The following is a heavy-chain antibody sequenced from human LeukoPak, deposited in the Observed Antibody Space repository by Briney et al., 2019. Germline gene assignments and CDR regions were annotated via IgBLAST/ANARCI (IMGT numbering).Heavy chain of an antibody. D-gene: IGHD3-10*01. CDR1: GFTVSSNY. V-gene: IGHV4-34*01. CDR2: INHSGST. CDR3: AREYLSSSVKVRGVIIYYFDY. Sequence: PGGSLRLSCAASGFTVSSNYMSWVRQPPGKGLEWIGEINHSGSTNYNPSLKSRVTISVDTYKNQFSLKLSSVTAADTAVYYCAREYLSSSVKVRGVIIYYFDYWGQGTLVTVSS. J-gene: IGHJ4*02.